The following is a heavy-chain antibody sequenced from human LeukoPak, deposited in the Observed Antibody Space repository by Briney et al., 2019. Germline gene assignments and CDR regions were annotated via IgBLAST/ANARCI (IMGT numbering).Heavy chain of an antibody. CDR1: GFTFSSYW. CDR2: IGTSSSPI. V-gene: IGHV3-48*02. CDR3: ARGNRGLSPDY. Sequence: GGSLRLSCAASGFTFSSYWMNWARQAPGKGLEWVSYIGTSSSPIYYGDSVKGRFTISRDNDKKSIYLQMDSLRDEDTAVYYCARGNRGLSPDYWGQGTLVIVSS. J-gene: IGHJ4*02. D-gene: IGHD1-14*01.